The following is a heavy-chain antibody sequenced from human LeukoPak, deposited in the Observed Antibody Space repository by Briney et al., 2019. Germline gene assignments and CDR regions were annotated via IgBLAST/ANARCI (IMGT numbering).Heavy chain of an antibody. CDR3: ASLLGYCSGGSCLYYYGMGV. D-gene: IGHD2-15*01. Sequence: SETLSLTCTVSGGSISSSSYYWGWIRQPPGKGLEWIGSIYYSGSTYYNPSLKSRVTISVDTSKNQFSLKLSSVTAADTAVYYRASLLGYCSGGSCLYYYGMGVWGQGTTVTVSS. V-gene: IGHV4-39*01. J-gene: IGHJ6*02. CDR1: GGSISSSSYY. CDR2: IYYSGST.